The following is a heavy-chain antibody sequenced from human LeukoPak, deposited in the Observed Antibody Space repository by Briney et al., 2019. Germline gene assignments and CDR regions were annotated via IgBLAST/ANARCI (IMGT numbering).Heavy chain of an antibody. CDR1: GGSISSYY. CDR3: AREGIVVVPAPRSDTFWFAP. J-gene: IGHJ5*02. D-gene: IGHD2-2*01. CDR2: IYTSGST. Sequence: PSETLSLTCTVSGGSISSYYWSWIRQPAGKGLEWIGRIYTSGSTNYNPSLKSRVTMSVDTSKNQSSLKLSSVTAADTAVYYCAREGIVVVPAPRSDTFWFAPGGQGTLVTVSS. V-gene: IGHV4-4*07.